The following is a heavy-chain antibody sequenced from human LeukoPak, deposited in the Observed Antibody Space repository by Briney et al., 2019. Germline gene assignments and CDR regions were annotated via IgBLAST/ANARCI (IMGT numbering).Heavy chain of an antibody. J-gene: IGHJ4*02. CDR3: AREEPDSGYDFGY. D-gene: IGHD5-12*01. V-gene: IGHV3-48*03. CDR2: ISRSGSTR. Sequence: PGGSLRLSCAISGFTFSACELTWVRQAPGKGLEWVSYISRSGSTRYYADSVKGRFTISRENAKNSLYLQMNSLRAEDTAVYYCAREEPDSGYDFGYWGQGTLVTVSS. CDR1: GFTFSACE.